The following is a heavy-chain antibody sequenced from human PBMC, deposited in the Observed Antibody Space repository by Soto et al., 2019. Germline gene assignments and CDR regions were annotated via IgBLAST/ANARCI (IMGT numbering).Heavy chain of an antibody. Sequence: QVQLVQSGAEVKKPGASVKVSCKASGYTFTSYDINWVRQATGQGLEWMGWKNPNSGNTGYAQKFQGRVTMTRNTSISTAYMELSSPRSEDTAVYYCSGGYGHYYYYYYSAVWGKGTTVPFSS. CDR3: SGGYGHYYYYYYSAV. V-gene: IGHV1-8*02. D-gene: IGHD3-10*01. J-gene: IGHJ6*03. CDR1: GYTFTSYD. CDR2: KNPNSGNT.